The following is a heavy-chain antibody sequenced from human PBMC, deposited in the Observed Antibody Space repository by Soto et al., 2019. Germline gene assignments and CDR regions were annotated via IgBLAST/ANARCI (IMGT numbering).Heavy chain of an antibody. CDR3: ARTSDDGDYVIPMDV. V-gene: IGHV2-26*01. Sequence: QVTLKESGPVLVKPTETLTLTCTVSGFSLSNARMGVSWIRQPPGKALEWLAHIFSNDEKSYSTSLKSRLTITKDTSKSQVVLTMANMDPVDTATYYCARTSDDGDYVIPMDVWGKGTTVTVSS. J-gene: IGHJ6*04. CDR2: IFSNDEK. CDR1: GFSLSNARMG. D-gene: IGHD4-17*01.